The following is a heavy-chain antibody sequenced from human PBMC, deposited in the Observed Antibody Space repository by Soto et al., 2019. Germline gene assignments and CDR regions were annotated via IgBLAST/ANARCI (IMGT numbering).Heavy chain of an antibody. CDR3: AKDTSVSRYSFFGMDV. Sequence: GGSLILSCTTSGFTFSDYAISWFRQAPGKGLEWVGVIRSKAFGVTTDYAASVKGRFAISRDDSKSTAYLQMNSVTTEDTAVYFCAKDTSVSRYSFFGMDVWGNGTTGTVSA. J-gene: IGHJ6*04. V-gene: IGHV3-49*03. D-gene: IGHD2-2*01. CDR2: IRSKAFGVTT. CDR1: GFTFSDYA.